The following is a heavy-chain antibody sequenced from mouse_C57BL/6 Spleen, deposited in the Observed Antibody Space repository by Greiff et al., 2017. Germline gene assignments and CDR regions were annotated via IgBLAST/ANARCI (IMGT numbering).Heavy chain of an antibody. CDR2: ISGGGGNT. J-gene: IGHJ2*01. CDR3: ARQSKGYYFDY. V-gene: IGHV5-9*01. CDR1: GFTFSSYT. D-gene: IGHD3-3*01. Sequence: EVHLVESGGGLVKPGGSLKLSCAASGFTFSSYTMSWVRQTPEKRLEWVATISGGGGNTYYPDSVKGRFTISRDNAKNTLYLQMSSLRSEDTALYYCARQSKGYYFDYWGQGTTLTVSS.